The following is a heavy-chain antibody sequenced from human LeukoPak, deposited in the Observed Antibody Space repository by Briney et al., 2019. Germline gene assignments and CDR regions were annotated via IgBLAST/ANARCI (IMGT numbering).Heavy chain of an antibody. Sequence: GGSLRLSCVGSGFTFRNHAMSWVRQAPEKGLEFVSGIYENGGTTYYADSVKGRFSISRDNSKNTLYLQVDSLRGEDTAVYYCAKDFRIGYSAHFDYWGQGALVTVSS. V-gene: IGHV3-23*01. CDR2: IYENGGTT. D-gene: IGHD2-21*01. CDR1: GFTFRNHA. CDR3: AKDFRIGYSAHFDY. J-gene: IGHJ4*02.